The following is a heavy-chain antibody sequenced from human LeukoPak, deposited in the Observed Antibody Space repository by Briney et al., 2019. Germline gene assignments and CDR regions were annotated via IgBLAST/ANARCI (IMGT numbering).Heavy chain of an antibody. Sequence: GGSLRLSCAASGFTFRTYSMNWVRQAPGKGLEWVSSISGSSSYIHYADSVKGRFTISRDNAKNSVYPQMNSLRAEDTALYYCARVLGASEDYLWGSFRFWGQGTLVTVSS. CDR2: ISGSSSYI. CDR3: ARVLGASEDYLWGSFRF. V-gene: IGHV3-21*06. D-gene: IGHD3-16*02. CDR1: GFTFRTYS. J-gene: IGHJ4*02.